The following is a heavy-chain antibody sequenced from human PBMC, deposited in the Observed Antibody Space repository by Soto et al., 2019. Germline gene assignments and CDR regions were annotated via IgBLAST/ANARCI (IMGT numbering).Heavy chain of an antibody. CDR3: ARGFEYYYDSSGYYPNYYYYGMDV. D-gene: IGHD3-22*01. Sequence: QVQLVQSGAEVKKPGASVKVSCKASGYTFTSYGISWVRQAPGQGLEWMGWISAYNGNTNYAQKLQGRVTMTTDTATSTAYKERRSLRSDDTAVYYCARGFEYYYDSSGYYPNYYYYGMDVWGQGTTVTVSS. J-gene: IGHJ6*02. CDR2: ISAYNGNT. V-gene: IGHV1-18*01. CDR1: GYTFTSYG.